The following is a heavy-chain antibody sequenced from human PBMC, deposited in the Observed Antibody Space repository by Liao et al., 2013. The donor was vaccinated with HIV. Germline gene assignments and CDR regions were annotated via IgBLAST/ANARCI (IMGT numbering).Heavy chain of an antibody. V-gene: IGHV4-61*02. D-gene: IGHD3-16*02. CDR1: GGSISSGTYY. J-gene: IGHJ6*03. Sequence: QVQLQESGPGLVKPSQTLSLTCTVSGGSISSGTYYWSWIRQPAGKGLEWIGFIYTSGNTNYNPSLKSRVTISVDTSKNQFSLKLSSVTAADTAVYYCASFDWGYRYYMDVWGKGTTVTVSS. CDR2: IYTSGNT. CDR3: ASFDWGYRYYMDV.